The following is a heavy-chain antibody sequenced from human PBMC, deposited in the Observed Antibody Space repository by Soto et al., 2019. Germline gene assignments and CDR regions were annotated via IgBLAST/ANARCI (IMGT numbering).Heavy chain of an antibody. J-gene: IGHJ4*02. CDR2: ISAYNGNT. CDR3: ASPEEDGYKDCFDY. V-gene: IGHV1-18*04. Sequence: ASVRVSCTASGYTFTSYGISWVRQAPGQGLEWMGWISAYNGNTNYAQKFQGRVTITADESTSTAYMELSSLRSEDTAVYYCASPEEDGYKDCFDYWGQGTLVTVSS. CDR1: GYTFTSYG. D-gene: IGHD5-12*01.